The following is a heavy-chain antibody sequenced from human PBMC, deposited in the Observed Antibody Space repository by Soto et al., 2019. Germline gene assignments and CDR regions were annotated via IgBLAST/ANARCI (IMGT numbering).Heavy chain of an antibody. CDR2: IYYSGST. Sequence: SETLSLTCTVSGGSISSYYWSWIRQPPGKGLEWIGYIYYSGSTNYNPSLKSRVTISVDTSKNQLSLKLSSVTAADTAVYYCARHYYDSSGYYNFDYWGQGTLVTVSS. CDR3: ARHYYDSSGYYNFDY. J-gene: IGHJ4*02. D-gene: IGHD3-22*01. CDR1: GGSISSYY. V-gene: IGHV4-59*01.